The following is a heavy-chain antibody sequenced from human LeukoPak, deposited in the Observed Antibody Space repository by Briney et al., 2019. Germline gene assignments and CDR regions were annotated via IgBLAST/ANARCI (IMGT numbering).Heavy chain of an antibody. J-gene: IGHJ4*02. CDR3: AKSSSTTFDY. CDR2: ISGSGGST. Sequence: ETLSLTCAVYGGSFSGYYWSWIRQAPGKGLEWVSAISGSGGSTYYADSVKGRFTISRDNSKNTLYLQMNSLRAEDTAVYYCAKSSSTTFDYWGQGTLVTVSS. D-gene: IGHD2-2*01. CDR1: GGSFSGYY. V-gene: IGHV3-23*01.